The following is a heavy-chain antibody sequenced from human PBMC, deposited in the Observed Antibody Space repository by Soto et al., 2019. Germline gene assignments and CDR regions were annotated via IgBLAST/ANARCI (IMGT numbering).Heavy chain of an antibody. D-gene: IGHD3-22*01. CDR1: GYTFTSYA. V-gene: IGHV1-3*01. J-gene: IGHJ4*02. CDR3: ARVYYDSSGYYSAESPYFDY. CDR2: INAGNGNT. Sequence: ASVKVSCKASGYTFTSYAMHWVRQAPGQRLEWMGWINAGNGNTKYSQKFQGRVTITRDTSASTACMELSSLRSEDTAVYYCARVYYDSSGYYSAESPYFDYWGQGTLLTVSS.